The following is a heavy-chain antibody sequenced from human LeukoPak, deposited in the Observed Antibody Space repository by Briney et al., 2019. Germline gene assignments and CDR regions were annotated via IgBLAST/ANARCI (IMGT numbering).Heavy chain of an antibody. CDR1: GFTFSSYW. CDR2: ISSSSSYI. J-gene: IGHJ4*02. CDR3: ARGKGSSGSGY. D-gene: IGHD6-19*01. V-gene: IGHV3-21*01. Sequence: PGGSLRLSCAASGFTFSSYWMSWVRQAPGKGLEWVSSISSSSSYIYYADSVKGRFTISRDNAKNSLYLQMNSLRAEDTAVYYCARGKGSSGSGYWGQGTLVTVSS.